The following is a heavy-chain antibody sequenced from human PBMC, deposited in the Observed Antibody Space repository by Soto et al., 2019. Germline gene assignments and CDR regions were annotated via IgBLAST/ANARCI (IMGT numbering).Heavy chain of an antibody. V-gene: IGHV4-39*01. CDR3: ARRTYSASGGAFAI. Sequence: SETLSLTCSVSGDSISSPGYCWGWIRQPPGKGLEWIRIICYSGSTYYNPSLKSRVTISVDTSKNQFSLKLSSVTASDTAIYYCARRTYSASGGAFAIWGQGTMVTVSS. CDR2: ICYSGST. J-gene: IGHJ3*02. CDR1: GDSISSPGYC. D-gene: IGHD5-12*01.